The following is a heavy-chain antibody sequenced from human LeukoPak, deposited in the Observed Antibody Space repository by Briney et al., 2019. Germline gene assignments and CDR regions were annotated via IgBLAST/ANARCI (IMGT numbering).Heavy chain of an antibody. CDR1: GFTFSNYA. V-gene: IGHV3-23*01. CDR2: ISGSGGST. CDR3: AKRKFPSKNVCSGGSCYGPPDY. J-gene: IGHJ4*02. Sequence: GGSLRLSCAASGFTFSNYATSWVRQAPGKGLEWVSVISGSGGSTYYADSVKGRFTISRDNSKNMLYLQMNSLRVEDAAVYYCAKRKFPSKNVCSGGSCYGPPDYWGQGTLVTVSP. D-gene: IGHD2-15*01.